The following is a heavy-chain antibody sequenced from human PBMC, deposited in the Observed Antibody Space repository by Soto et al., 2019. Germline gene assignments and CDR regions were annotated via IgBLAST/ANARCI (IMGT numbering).Heavy chain of an antibody. CDR2: INPNSGGT. CDR3: ARDRSQVEPVGYAFDI. V-gene: IGHV1-2*04. Sequence: ASVKLSCKASGETFTGNYMHWVRQAPGRGLEWMGWINPNSGGTNYAQKFQGWVTMTRDTSISTAYMELSRLRSDDTAVYYCARDRSQVEPVGYAFDIWGQGTMVTVSS. CDR1: GETFTGNY. J-gene: IGHJ3*02. D-gene: IGHD1-1*01.